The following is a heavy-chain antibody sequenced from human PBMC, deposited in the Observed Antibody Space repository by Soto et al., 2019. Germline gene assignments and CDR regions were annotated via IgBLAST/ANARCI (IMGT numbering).Heavy chain of an antibody. CDR1: EGTISVYY. CDR3: ARGQRFSDWFDP. J-gene: IGHJ5*02. D-gene: IGHD3-3*01. CDR2: IYSSGNT. Sequence: TSETLSLTCSFSEGTISVYYWAWIRQPAGKGLEWIGRIYSSGNTKYNPSLQSRVTMSLDTSNNQLSLRLTSVTAADTAVYYCARGQRFSDWFDPWGQGTLVTVSS. V-gene: IGHV4-4*07.